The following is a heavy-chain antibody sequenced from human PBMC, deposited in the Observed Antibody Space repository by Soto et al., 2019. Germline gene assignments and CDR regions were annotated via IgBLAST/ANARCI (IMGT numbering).Heavy chain of an antibody. Sequence: GASVKVSXKASGYTFTSYYMHWVRQAPGQGLEWMGIINPSGGSTSYAQKFQGRVTMTRDTSTSTVYMELSSLRSEDTAVYYCARDDSITMVRGTLDPWGQGTLVTVSS. J-gene: IGHJ5*02. V-gene: IGHV1-46*03. D-gene: IGHD3-10*01. CDR3: ARDDSITMVRGTLDP. CDR1: GYTFTSYY. CDR2: INPSGGST.